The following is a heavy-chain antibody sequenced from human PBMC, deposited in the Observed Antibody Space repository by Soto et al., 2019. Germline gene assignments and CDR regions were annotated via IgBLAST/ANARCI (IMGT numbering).Heavy chain of an antibody. J-gene: IGHJ4*02. CDR2: INHSGST. Sequence: SETLSLTCAVYGGSFSGYYWSWIRQPPGKGLEWIGEINHSGSTNYNPSLKSRVTISVDTSKNQFSLKLSSVTAADTAVYYCARGRLDSSSALDYWGQGTLVT. V-gene: IGHV4-34*01. CDR1: GGSFSGYY. D-gene: IGHD6-6*01. CDR3: ARGRLDSSSALDY.